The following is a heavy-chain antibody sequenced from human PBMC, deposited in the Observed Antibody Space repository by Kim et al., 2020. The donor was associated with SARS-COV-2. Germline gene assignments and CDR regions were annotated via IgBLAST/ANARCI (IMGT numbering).Heavy chain of an antibody. CDR1: EFTFSRYS. D-gene: IGHD3-10*01. Sequence: GGSLRLSCAASEFTFSRYSMNWVRQAPGKGLEWVSTISRNSDYIYYAESVEGRFTISRDNAKNSVYLQMKSLRVDDTALYYCARDLSLGRPGGFDYWGQGALVPAPS. CDR3: ARDLSLGRPGGFDY. CDR2: ISRNSDYI. J-gene: IGHJ4*02. V-gene: IGHV3-21*01.